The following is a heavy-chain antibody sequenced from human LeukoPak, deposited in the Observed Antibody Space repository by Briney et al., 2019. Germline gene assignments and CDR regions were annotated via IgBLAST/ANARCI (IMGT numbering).Heavy chain of an antibody. D-gene: IGHD1-26*01. CDR3: ARHSGSYSAFDY. CDR1: GGSISSSSYY. V-gene: IGHV4-39*01. Sequence: PSETLSLTCTVSGGSISSSSYYWGWIRQPPGKGLEWIGSIYYSGSTYYNPSLKSRVTISVDTSKNQFSLKLSSVTAADTAVYYCARHSGSYSAFDYRGQGTLVTVSS. J-gene: IGHJ4*02. CDR2: IYYSGST.